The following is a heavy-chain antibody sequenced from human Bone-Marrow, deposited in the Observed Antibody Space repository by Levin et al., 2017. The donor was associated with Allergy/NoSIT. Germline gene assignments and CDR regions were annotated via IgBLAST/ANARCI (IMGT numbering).Heavy chain of an antibody. V-gene: IGHV1-69*08. D-gene: IGHD6-19*01. CDR3: ARGAGENGLDV. Sequence: ASVKVSCKTSGGTFSSYSISWVRQAPGHGLEWMGSFTPILGRADFAQKFQGRVTTIADKSTSTAFMELTSLRFDDTAVYFCARGAGENGLDVWGQGTTVTVS. CDR2: FTPILGRA. CDR1: GGTFSSYS. J-gene: IGHJ6*02.